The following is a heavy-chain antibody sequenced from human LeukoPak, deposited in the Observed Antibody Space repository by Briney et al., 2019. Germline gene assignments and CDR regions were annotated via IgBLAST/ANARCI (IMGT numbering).Heavy chain of an antibody. CDR3: ARVRNYLFDY. Sequence: ASETLSLTCTVSGGSISSGGYSWSWIRQPPGKGLEWIGYIYHSGSTYYNPSLKSRVTISVDRSKNQFSLKLSSVTAADTAVYYCARVRNYLFDYWGQGTLVTVSS. CDR1: GGSISSGGYS. J-gene: IGHJ4*02. CDR2: IYHSGST. V-gene: IGHV4-30-2*01. D-gene: IGHD1-7*01.